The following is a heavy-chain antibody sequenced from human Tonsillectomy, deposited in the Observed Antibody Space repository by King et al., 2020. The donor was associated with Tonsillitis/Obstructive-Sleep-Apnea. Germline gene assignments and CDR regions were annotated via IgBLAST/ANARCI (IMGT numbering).Heavy chain of an antibody. CDR3: ARMPGVKNSSNLGPVNYHYYYMDV. V-gene: IGHV4-34*01. CDR2: INHSGNT. D-gene: IGHD2-2*01. CDR1: GGSFSGYY. Sequence: VQLQQWGAGLLKPSETLSLTCAVYGGSFSGYYWSWIRQPPGKGLEWIGEINHSGNTNYNPSLKSRVTISVDTSKNQFSLKVSSVTAADTAVYYCARMPGVKNSSNLGPVNYHYYYMDVWGKGTTVTVSS. J-gene: IGHJ6*03.